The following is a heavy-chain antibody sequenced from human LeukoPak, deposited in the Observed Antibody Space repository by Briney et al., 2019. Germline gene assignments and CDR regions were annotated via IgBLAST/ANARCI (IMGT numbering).Heavy chain of an antibody. CDR3: ARNWEL. J-gene: IGHJ4*02. Sequence: ASVKVSCKVSGDIFSTHYIQWVRQAPGEGLEWVGWINTNIGGTNSAPKFQGRVSLTTDTSISTAYLELTRLTSDDTAIYYCARNWELWGQGTLVTVSS. CDR2: INTNIGGT. V-gene: IGHV1-2*02. CDR1: GDIFSTHY. D-gene: IGHD1-26*01.